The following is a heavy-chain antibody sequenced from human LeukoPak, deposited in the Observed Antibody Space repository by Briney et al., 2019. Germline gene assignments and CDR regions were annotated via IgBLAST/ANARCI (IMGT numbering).Heavy chain of an antibody. V-gene: IGHV3-74*01. D-gene: IGHD6-19*01. CDR2: INTDRRST. CDR3: ARMAVANDY. CDR1: GFTFSSYW. Sequence: PGGSLRLSCAASGFTFSSYWMHWVRHAPGKGLVWVSRINTDRRSTRYADSVKGRLTISRDNAKNTLYLQMNSLRAEDTAVYYCARMAVANDYWGQGTLVTVSS. J-gene: IGHJ4*02.